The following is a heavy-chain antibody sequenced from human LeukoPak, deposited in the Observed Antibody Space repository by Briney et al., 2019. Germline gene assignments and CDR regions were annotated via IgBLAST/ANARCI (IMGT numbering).Heavy chain of an antibody. D-gene: IGHD1-14*01. V-gene: IGHV1-8*02. CDR3: ATDYPDVPRDAFDI. CDR2: MNPNSGNT. CDR1: GYTFTSHD. Sequence: ASVKVSCKASGYTFTSHDINWVRQATGQGLEWMGWMNPNSGNTGYAQKFQGRVTMTRDTSISTAYMELSSLRSEDTAVYYCATDYPDVPRDAFDIWGQGTMVTVSS. J-gene: IGHJ3*02.